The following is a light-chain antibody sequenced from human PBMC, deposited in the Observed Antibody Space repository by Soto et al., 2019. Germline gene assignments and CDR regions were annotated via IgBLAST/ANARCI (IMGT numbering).Light chain of an antibody. V-gene: IGKV1-5*03. CDR1: QTISSW. CDR2: KAS. Sequence: DIPMTQSPSTLSGYVGDRVTITCRASQTISSWLAWYQQKPGKAPKLLIYKASTLKSGVPSRFRGSGSGTDFTLTISSLQPEEWATDDCLQEDSMPLTFCGVTKVDIK. CDR3: LQEDSMPLT. J-gene: IGKJ4*01.